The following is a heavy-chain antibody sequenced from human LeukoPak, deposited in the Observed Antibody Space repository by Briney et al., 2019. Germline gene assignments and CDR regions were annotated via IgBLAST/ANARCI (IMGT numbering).Heavy chain of an antibody. V-gene: IGHV4-59*12. CDR3: ARRAYYYDSSGYRY. CDR1: GGSISSYY. J-gene: IGHJ4*02. CDR2: IYYSGST. Sequence: SETLSLTCTVSGGSISSYYRSWIRQPPGKGLEWIGYIYYSGSTNYNPSLKSRVTISVDTSKNQFSLKLSSVTAADTAVYYCARRAYYYDSSGYRYWGQGTLVTVSS. D-gene: IGHD3-22*01.